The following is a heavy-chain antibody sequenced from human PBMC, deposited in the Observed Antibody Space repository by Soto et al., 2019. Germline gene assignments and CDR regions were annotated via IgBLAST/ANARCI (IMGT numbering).Heavy chain of an antibody. D-gene: IGHD2-15*01. J-gene: IGHJ1*01. Sequence: SVKVSCKASGGTFSSYTISWVRQAPGQGLDWMGRIIPILGIANYAQKFQGRVTITADKSTSTAYMELSSLRSEDTAVYYCARVDCSGGSCYQRAEYFQHWGQGTLVTVSS. CDR1: GGTFSSYT. CDR2: IIPILGIA. CDR3: ARVDCSGGSCYQRAEYFQH. V-gene: IGHV1-69*02.